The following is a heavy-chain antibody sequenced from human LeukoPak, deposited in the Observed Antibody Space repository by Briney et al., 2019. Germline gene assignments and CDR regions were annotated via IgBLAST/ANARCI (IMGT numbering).Heavy chain of an antibody. CDR1: GFTFSSYG. D-gene: IGHD2/OR15-2a*01. Sequence: GGSLRLSCAASGFTFSSYGMHWVRQAPGKGLEWVAVISYDGSNKYYADSVKGRFTISRDNSKNTLYLQMNSLRAEDTAIYYCAKAMYTAYYYYLDSWGQGTLVTVSS. CDR3: AKAMYTAYYYYLDS. CDR2: ISYDGSNK. V-gene: IGHV3-30*18. J-gene: IGHJ4*02.